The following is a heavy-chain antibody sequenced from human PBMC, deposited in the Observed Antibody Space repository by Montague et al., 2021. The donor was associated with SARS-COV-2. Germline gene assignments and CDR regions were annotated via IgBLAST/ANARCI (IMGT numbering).Heavy chain of an antibody. J-gene: IGHJ4*02. CDR1: GFSFSGYA. Sequence: SLRLSCAASGFSFSGYAMNWVRQAPGKGLEWVSVIYGGGAYTNYADSVKGRFTISRDDSKATVFLQMYGLRSDDTAMYYCAKGSTGLWGQGTLVTVSS. V-gene: IGHV3-23*03. CDR3: AKGSTGL. CDR2: IYGGGAYT. D-gene: IGHD1-1*01.